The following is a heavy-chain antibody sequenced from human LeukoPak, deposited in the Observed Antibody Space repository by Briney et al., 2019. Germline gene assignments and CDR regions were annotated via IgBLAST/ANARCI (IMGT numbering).Heavy chain of an antibody. CDR3: ARQEQQLIYNWFDP. D-gene: IGHD6-13*01. V-gene: IGHV4-59*01. CDR2: VYNRGST. Sequence: PSETLSLTCSVSGGSISYYYWSWIRQPPGKGLEWIGYVYNRGSTNYNPSLKSRLTISVDTSKNQFSLRLTSVTAADTAVYYCARQEQQLIYNWFDPWGQGTLVTVSS. CDR1: GGSISYYY. J-gene: IGHJ5*02.